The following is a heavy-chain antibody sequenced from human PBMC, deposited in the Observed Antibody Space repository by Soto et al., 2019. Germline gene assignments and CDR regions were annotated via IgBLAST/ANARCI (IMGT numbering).Heavy chain of an antibody. V-gene: IGHV3-72*01. CDR2: ARNKVSGYTT. CDR3: ARLMGTSFDL. CDR1: GFTFSDHY. D-gene: IGHD2-8*01. J-gene: IGHJ4*02. Sequence: GGSLRLSCAASGFTFSDHYMDWVRQAPGKGLEWVGRARNKVSGYTTAYAASVEGRFAISRDYSKNSLYLQMSSLKVDDTSVYFCARLMGTSFDLWGQGT.